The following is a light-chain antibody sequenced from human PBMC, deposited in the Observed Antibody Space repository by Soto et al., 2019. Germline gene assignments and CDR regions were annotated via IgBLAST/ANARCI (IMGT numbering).Light chain of an antibody. CDR2: GAS. CDR3: QQYNNWPRT. J-gene: IGKJ1*01. V-gene: IGKV3-15*01. Sequence: EIVMTQSPGTLSVSPGERATLSCRASQSVSSNLAWYQQKPGQVPRLLIYGASTRATGIPARFSGSRSGTEFTLTISSLQSEDFAVYYCQQYNNWPRTFGQGTKVEIK. CDR1: QSVSSN.